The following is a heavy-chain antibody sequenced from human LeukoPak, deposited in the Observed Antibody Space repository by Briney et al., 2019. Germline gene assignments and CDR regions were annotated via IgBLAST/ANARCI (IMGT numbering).Heavy chain of an antibody. CDR1: GFTYSSHG. CDR3: AKSVLRPNHYDISGFYYNYFDS. J-gene: IGHJ5*01. D-gene: IGHD3-22*01. Sequence: PGGSLRLSCAASGFTYSSHGMNWVRQAPGKGLEWVSGISGIGTYTYYADSVKGRFTSSRDNSQKTLFLQMNSLRAEDTAVYYCAKSVLRPNHYDISGFYYNYFDSWGQGALVTVSA. CDR2: ISGIGTYT. V-gene: IGHV3-23*01.